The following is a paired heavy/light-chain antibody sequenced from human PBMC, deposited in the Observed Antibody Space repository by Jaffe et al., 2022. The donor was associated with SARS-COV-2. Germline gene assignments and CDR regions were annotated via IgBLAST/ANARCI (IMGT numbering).Heavy chain of an antibody. CDR3: VRSIDY. CDR1: GFTFKSYW. J-gene: IGHJ4*02. V-gene: IGHV3-7*01. Sequence: EVQLAESGGDLVQPGGSLRLSCVASGFTFKSYWMSWVRQAPGKGLEWVANINQDGSEKNYVDSVRGRFTISRDNAKNSLYLQMNGLRGDDTAVYYCVRSIDYWGQGTLVTVSS. CDR2: INQDGSEK.
Light chain of an antibody. CDR3: QQYNSYPRT. CDR2: AAS. CDR1: QGISSY. J-gene: IGKJ1*01. V-gene: IGKV1-16*02. Sequence: DIQMTQSPSSLSASVGDTVTITCRASQGISSYLAWFQQKPGKAPKSLIYAASSLQSGVPSKFSGSGSGTDFTLTISSLQPEDFATYYCQQYNSYPRTFGQGTKVEIK.